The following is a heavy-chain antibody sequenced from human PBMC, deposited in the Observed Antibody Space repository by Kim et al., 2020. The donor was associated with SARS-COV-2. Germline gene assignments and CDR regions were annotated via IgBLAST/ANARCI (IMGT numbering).Heavy chain of an antibody. D-gene: IGHD3-22*01. CDR1: GFTVSSHY. V-gene: IGHV3-53*04. J-gene: IGHJ2*01. CDR2: IYSDGST. CDR3: ARGSMTGPHWYFDL. Sequence: GGSLRLSCAASGFTVSSHYMNWVRQAPGKGLEWVSVIYSDGSTDYADSVKGRIIISRHNSKNILYLQMNSLRAEDTAVYYCARGSMTGPHWYFDLWGRGT.